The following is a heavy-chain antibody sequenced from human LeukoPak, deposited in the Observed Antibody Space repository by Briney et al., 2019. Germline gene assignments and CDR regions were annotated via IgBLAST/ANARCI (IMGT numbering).Heavy chain of an antibody. CDR2: INHSGST. Sequence: SETLSLTCAVYGGSFSGYYWSWIRQPPGKGLEWIGEINHSGSTNYNPSLKSRVTISVDTSKNQFSLKLSSVTAADTAVYYCARSGGGHLGTRLAGGSQKPGKYYFDYWGQGTLVTVSS. D-gene: IGHD6-19*01. V-gene: IGHV4-34*01. CDR1: GGSFSGYY. CDR3: ARSGGGHLGTRLAGGSQKPGKYYFDY. J-gene: IGHJ4*02.